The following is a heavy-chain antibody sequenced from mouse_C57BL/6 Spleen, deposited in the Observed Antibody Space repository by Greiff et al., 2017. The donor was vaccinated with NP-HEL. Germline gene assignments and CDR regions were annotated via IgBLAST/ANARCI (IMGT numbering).Heavy chain of an antibody. CDR3: ASGNPVGFAY. V-gene: IGHV1-42*01. CDR1: GYSFTGYY. D-gene: IGHD3-2*02. Sequence: VQLKESGPELVKPGASVKISCKASGYSFTGYYMNWVKQSPEKSLEWIGEINPSTGGTTYNQKFKAKATLTVDKSSSTAYMQLKSLTSEDSAVYYCASGNPVGFAYWGQGTLVTVSA. CDR2: INPSTGGT. J-gene: IGHJ3*01.